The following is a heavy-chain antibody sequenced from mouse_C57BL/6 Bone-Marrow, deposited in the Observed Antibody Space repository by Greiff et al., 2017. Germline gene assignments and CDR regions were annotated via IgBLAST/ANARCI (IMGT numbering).Heavy chain of an antibody. D-gene: IGHD2-3*01. V-gene: IGHV1-76*01. J-gene: IGHJ4*01. CDR1: GYTFTDYY. CDR2: IYPGSGNT. Sequence: VQGVESGAELVRPGASVKLSCKASGYTFTDYYINWVKQRPGQGLEWIARIYPGSGNTYYNEKFKGKATLTAEKSSSTAYMQLSSLTSEDSAVYFCARAPSGWLLHAMDYWGQGTSVTVSS. CDR3: ARAPSGWLLHAMDY.